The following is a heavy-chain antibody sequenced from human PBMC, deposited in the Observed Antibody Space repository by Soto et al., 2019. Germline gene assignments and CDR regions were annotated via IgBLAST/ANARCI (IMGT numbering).Heavy chain of an antibody. J-gene: IGHJ4*02. CDR1: GLIFSNYK. Sequence: EVQLVESGGGLVQPGGSLRLSCAASGLIFSNYKMHWVRQAPGKGLVWVSCISTDGSITDYADSVKGRFTVSRDNAKNTLYLQMNSLRVDDTAVYYCARDTNGLHYWGQGTLVTVSS. D-gene: IGHD2-8*01. CDR2: ISTDGSIT. CDR3: ARDTNGLHY. V-gene: IGHV3-74*01.